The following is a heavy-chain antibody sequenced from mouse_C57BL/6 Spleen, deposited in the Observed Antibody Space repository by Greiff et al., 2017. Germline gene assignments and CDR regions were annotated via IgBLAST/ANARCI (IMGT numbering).Heavy chain of an antibody. J-gene: IGHJ4*01. Sequence: QVQLQQPGAELVKPGASVKMSCKASGYTFTSYWITWVKQRPGQGLECIGDIYPGSGSTNYNEKFKSKATLTVDTSSSTTYMQLSSLTSEDSAVYYCAGGGGDGSYRYAMDDWGKGTSVTVSS. CDR1: GYTFTSYW. CDR3: AGGGGDGSYRYAMDD. V-gene: IGHV1-55*01. D-gene: IGHD1-1*02. CDR2: IYPGSGST.